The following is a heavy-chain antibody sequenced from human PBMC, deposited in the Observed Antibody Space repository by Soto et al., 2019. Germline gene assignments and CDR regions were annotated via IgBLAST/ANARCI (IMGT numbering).Heavy chain of an antibody. D-gene: IGHD3-16*01. CDR1: GFTFSNYA. CDR2: ISYDGSIK. V-gene: IGHV3-30-3*01. J-gene: IGHJ4*02. Sequence: QVQLVESGGGVVQPGRSLRLSCAASGFTFSNYAMHWVRQAPGKGLEWVAVISYDGSIKYYADSVKGRFTISRDNSKNTLYLQLNTLREEDTAVYYCARAYEGDYFDYWGQVTLVSVSS. CDR3: ARAYEGDYFDY.